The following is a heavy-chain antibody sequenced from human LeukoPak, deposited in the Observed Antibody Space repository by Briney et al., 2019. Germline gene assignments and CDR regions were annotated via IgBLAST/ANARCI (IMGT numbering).Heavy chain of an antibody. V-gene: IGHV1-2*02. CDR3: VSGYDFWSGYSYYFDY. CDR2: INPNSGGT. D-gene: IGHD3-3*01. J-gene: IGHJ4*02. Sequence: ASVKVSCKASGYTFTGYYMHWVRQAPGQGLEWMGWINPNSGGTNYAQKFQGRVTMTRDTSISTAYMELSRLRSDDTAVYYCVSGYDFWSGYSYYFDYWGQGTLVTVSS. CDR1: GYTFTGYY.